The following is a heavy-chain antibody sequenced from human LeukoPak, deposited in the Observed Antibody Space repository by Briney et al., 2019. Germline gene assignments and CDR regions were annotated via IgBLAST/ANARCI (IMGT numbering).Heavy chain of an antibody. J-gene: IGHJ5*02. CDR1: GYTFTSYY. V-gene: IGHV1-46*01. Sequence: ASVKVSCKASGYTFTSYYMHWVRQAPGQGLEWMGIINPTGGSTSYAQKFQGRVTMTEDTSTDTAYMELSSLRSEDTAVYYCATVLRFLEWLNPWGQGTLVTVSS. CDR3: ATVLRFLEWLNP. CDR2: INPTGGST. D-gene: IGHD3-3*01.